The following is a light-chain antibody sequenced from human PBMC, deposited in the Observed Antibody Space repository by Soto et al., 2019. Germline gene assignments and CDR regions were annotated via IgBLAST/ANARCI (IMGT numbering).Light chain of an antibody. J-gene: IGKJ1*01. CDR3: QQSYSTPRT. CDR1: YNIRNS. Sequence: DIQMTQSPSSLSASVGDRVTITCRANYNIRNSLNWYQQKPREAPKLLIYASSSLESGVPSRFSGSASGTDFTLTINSLQPEDVATYYCQQSYSTPRTVGQGTKVDSK. CDR2: ASS. V-gene: IGKV1-39*01.